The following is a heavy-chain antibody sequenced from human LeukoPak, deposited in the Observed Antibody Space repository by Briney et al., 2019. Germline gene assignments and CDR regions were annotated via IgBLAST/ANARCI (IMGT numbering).Heavy chain of an antibody. D-gene: IGHD2-2*01. CDR3: AGRVGYQLLMDAFDI. CDR1: GFTFSRYW. V-gene: IGHV3-7*01. Sequence: GESLRLSCAASGFTFSRYWIHWVRQAPGKGLEWVANIKQDGSEKYYVDSVKGRFTISRDNAKNSLYLQMNSLRVEDTAVYYCAGRVGYQLLMDAFDIWGQGTMVTVSS. CDR2: IKQDGSEK. J-gene: IGHJ3*02.